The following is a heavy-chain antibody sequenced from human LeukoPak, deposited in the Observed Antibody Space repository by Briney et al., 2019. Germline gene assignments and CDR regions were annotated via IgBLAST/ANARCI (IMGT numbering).Heavy chain of an antibody. CDR2: ISTSGGRT. V-gene: IGHV3-23*01. Sequence: GGSLRLSCAASGFTFSTYAMSWVRQAPGKGLEWVSGISTSGGRTFYADSVEGRFTLSRDNSKNTLYLQMNSLRAEDTAVYYCAKTSGSYWNYFDYWGQGTLVTVSS. D-gene: IGHD1-26*01. J-gene: IGHJ4*02. CDR1: GFTFSTYA. CDR3: AKTSGSYWNYFDY.